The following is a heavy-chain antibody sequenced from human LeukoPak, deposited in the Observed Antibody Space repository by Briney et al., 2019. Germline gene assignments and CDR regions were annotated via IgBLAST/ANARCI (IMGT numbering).Heavy chain of an antibody. Sequence: TSETLSLTCTVSGGSTSSYYWSWIRQPPGKGLEWIGHIYYSGSTNYNPSLKSRVTISIDTSKNQFSLRLSSVTAADTAVYYCARGRFTAIRWFDPWGQGTLVTVSS. CDR1: GGSTSSYY. CDR3: ARGRFTAIRWFDP. D-gene: IGHD2-2*02. CDR2: IYYSGST. V-gene: IGHV4-59*01. J-gene: IGHJ5*02.